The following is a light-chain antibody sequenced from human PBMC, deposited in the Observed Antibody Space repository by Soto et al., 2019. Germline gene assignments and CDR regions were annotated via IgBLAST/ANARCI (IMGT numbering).Light chain of an antibody. CDR1: QGISSA. J-gene: IGKJ2*01. Sequence: AIQLTQSPSSLSAFVGDRVTITCRASQGISSALAWYQQKPGKAPKLLIYDASSLESGVPSRFSGSGSGTEFTLTNNSLQAEDFATYYCQQFTLFGQGTKLEIK. CDR3: QQFTL. CDR2: DAS. V-gene: IGKV1-13*02.